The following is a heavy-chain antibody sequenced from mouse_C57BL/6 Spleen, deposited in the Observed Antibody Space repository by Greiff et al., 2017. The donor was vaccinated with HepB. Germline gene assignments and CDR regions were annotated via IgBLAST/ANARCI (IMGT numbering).Heavy chain of an antibody. Sequence: QVQLKQSGAELVRPGASVKLSCKASGYTFTDYYINWVKQRPGQGLEWIARIYPGSGNTYYNEKFKGKATLTAEKSSSHAYMQSSSLTAEDSAVYFCARWLLWYFDVWGTGTTVTVSS. CDR3: ARWLLWYFDV. J-gene: IGHJ1*03. V-gene: IGHV1-76*01. CDR1: GYTFTDYY. CDR2: IYPGSGNT. D-gene: IGHD2-3*01.